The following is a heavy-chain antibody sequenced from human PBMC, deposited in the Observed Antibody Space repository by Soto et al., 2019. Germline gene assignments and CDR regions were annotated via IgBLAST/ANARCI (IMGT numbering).Heavy chain of an antibody. CDR1: GLTFGSRA. CDR2: ITDTGGDA. D-gene: IGHD3-10*01. J-gene: IGHJ4*02. CDR3: ARGSTDSYPGSRIFDF. Sequence: EVQLLESGGDLKQPGGSLRLSCVASGLTFGSRAMTWVRQAPGEGLQWVSTITDTGGDAKYADSVRGRFVISRGNSKKTLYLQMTSLTAEDSAMYYCARGSTDSYPGSRIFDFWGRGTLVTVSS. V-gene: IGHV3-23*01.